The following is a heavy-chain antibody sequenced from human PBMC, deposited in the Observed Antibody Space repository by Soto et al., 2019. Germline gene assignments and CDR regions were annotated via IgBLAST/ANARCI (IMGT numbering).Heavy chain of an antibody. D-gene: IGHD3-10*01. CDR1: GFTFSSYA. J-gene: IGHJ4*02. CDR2: ISDSGDRT. CDR3: AKSFRSGLLWFGELSTVDY. Sequence: EVQVLESGGGLVQPGGSLRLSCAASGFTFSSYAMSWVRQAPGKGLEWVSAISDSGDRTYFTDSVKGRFTISRDNSKNTLYLQMNSLRADDTAVDYCAKSFRSGLLWFGELSTVDYWGQGTLVTVSS. V-gene: IGHV3-23*01.